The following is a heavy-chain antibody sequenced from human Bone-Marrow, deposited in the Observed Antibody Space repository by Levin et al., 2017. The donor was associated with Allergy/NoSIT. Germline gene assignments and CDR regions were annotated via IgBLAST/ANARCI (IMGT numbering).Heavy chain of an antibody. CDR3: VRGLGDSSVH. V-gene: IGHV1-69*01. J-gene: IGHJ4*02. D-gene: IGHD4-17*01. Sequence: HGESLKISCKASGGSFNSYALSWVRQAPGQGLEWMGGIVPMYAAANYAQKFQGRVTFSADVSSNTAYMELRSLRSEDTALYFCVRGLGDSSVHWGQGTLVTVSS. CDR2: IVPMYAAA. CDR1: GGSFNSYA.